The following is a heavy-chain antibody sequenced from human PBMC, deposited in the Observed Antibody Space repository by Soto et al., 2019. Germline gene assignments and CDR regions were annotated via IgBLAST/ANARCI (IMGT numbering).Heavy chain of an antibody. CDR2: IYYSGST. J-gene: IGHJ6*02. Sequence: SETLSLTCTVSGGSISSYHWSWIRQPRGQGLEWIGYIYYSGSTKYNPSLKSRVTMSVDKSKNQLSLRLKSVTAADTAVYWCARDYYYDNSGNPGAYYYGMDVWGQGTTVTVSS. V-gene: IGHV4-59*01. CDR1: GGSISSYH. CDR3: ARDYYYDNSGNPGAYYYGMDV. D-gene: IGHD3-22*01.